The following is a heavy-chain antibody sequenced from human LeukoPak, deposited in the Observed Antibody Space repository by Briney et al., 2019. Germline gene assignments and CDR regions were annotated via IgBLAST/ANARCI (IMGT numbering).Heavy chain of an antibody. J-gene: IGHJ4*02. CDR3: ARSYIDRTALPLV. Sequence: GGSLRLSCAASGFTFSSYSMNWVRQAPGKGLEWASSISSSSSYIYYADSVKGRFTISRDNAKNSLYLQMNSLRAEDTAVYYCARSYIDRTALPLVWGQGTLVTVSS. D-gene: IGHD2-2*02. V-gene: IGHV3-21*01. CDR2: ISSSSSYI. CDR1: GFTFSSYS.